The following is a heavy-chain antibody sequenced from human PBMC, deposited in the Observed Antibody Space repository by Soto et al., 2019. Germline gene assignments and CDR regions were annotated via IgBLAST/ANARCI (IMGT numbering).Heavy chain of an antibody. CDR2: ISYDGSNT. J-gene: IGHJ5*02. D-gene: IGHD2-15*01. V-gene: IGHV3-30*03. CDR3: ARISRYCSGGDCHA. CDR1: GVSFNSYD. Sequence: GVLRLSCASSGVSFNSYDMHWVRQAPGKGPEWVAIISYDGSNTYYSDSVRGRFTISRDNSKDTLYLQMHSLRSEDTAIYYCARISRYCSGGDCHAWGQGTQVTVYS.